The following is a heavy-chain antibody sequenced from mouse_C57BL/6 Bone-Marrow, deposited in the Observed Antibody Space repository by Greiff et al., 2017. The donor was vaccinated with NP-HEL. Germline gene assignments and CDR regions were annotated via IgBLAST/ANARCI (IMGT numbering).Heavy chain of an antibody. D-gene: IGHD4-1*01. CDR3: ARGEFWDGYFDV. CDR1: GYSFTDYN. CDR2: ITPNSCTT. V-gene: IGHV1-39*01. J-gene: IGHJ1*03. Sequence: EVQLQQSGPELVKPGASVKISCKASGYSFTDYNMNWVKQSNGKSLEWIGVITPNSCTTSYHQKFTGKATLTVDQSSSTAYMQRNSLTSEDSAVYYCARGEFWDGYFDVWGTGTTVTVSS.